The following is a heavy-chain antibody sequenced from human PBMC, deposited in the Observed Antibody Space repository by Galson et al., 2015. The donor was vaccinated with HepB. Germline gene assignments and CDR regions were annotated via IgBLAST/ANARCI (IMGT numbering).Heavy chain of an antibody. J-gene: IGHJ5*02. V-gene: IGHV3-23*01. CDR1: GFTFNHYA. CDR2: ISPTASST. CDR3: TGRYNWGSFDP. D-gene: IGHD3-9*01. Sequence: SLRLSCAASGFTFNHYAMTWVRQAPGQGLEWVSTISPTASSTHYADSVKGRFTISVDRSTNTLFLDMNSLRVDDTAVCYCTGRYNWGSFDPWGQGTLVTVSS.